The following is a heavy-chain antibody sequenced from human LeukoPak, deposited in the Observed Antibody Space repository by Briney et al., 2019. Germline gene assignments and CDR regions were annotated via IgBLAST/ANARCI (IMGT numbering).Heavy chain of an antibody. CDR3: AKDFRAKCGSGAYGWFDP. V-gene: IGHV3-74*01. D-gene: IGHD3-10*01. J-gene: IGHJ5*02. Sequence: GGSLRLSCAASGFTFSSYWMHWVRQAPGKGLVWVSRINSDGSSTSYADSVKGRFTISRDNAKNTLYLQMTSLRAEDTALYYCAKDFRAKCGSGAYGWFDPWGQGTLVTVSS. CDR2: INSDGSST. CDR1: GFTFSSYW.